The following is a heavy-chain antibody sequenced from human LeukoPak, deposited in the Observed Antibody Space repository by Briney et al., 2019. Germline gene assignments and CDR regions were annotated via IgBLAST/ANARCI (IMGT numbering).Heavy chain of an antibody. Sequence: SETLSLTCTVSGGSISSYYWSWIRQPPGKGLEWIGYIYYSGSTNYNPSLKSRVTMSVDTSKNQFSLKLSSVTAADTAVYYCARDRAAAGLSDIWGQGTMVTVSS. J-gene: IGHJ3*02. CDR3: ARDRAAAGLSDI. D-gene: IGHD6-13*01. CDR1: GGSISSYY. CDR2: IYYSGST. V-gene: IGHV4-59*12.